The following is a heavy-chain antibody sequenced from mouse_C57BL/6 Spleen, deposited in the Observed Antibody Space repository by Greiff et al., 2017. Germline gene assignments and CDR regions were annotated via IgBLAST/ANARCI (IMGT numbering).Heavy chain of an antibody. CDR2: IDPSDSET. D-gene: IGHD4-1*01. CDR1: GYTFTSYW. V-gene: IGHV1-52*01. J-gene: IGHJ2*01. Sequence: VQLQQPGAELVRPGSSVKLSCKASGYTFTSYWMHWVKQRPIQGLEWIGNIDPSDSETHYNQKFKDKATLTVDKSSSTAYMQLSSLTSEDSAVYYCARWELGVYYFDYWGQGTTLTVSS. CDR3: ARWELGVYYFDY.